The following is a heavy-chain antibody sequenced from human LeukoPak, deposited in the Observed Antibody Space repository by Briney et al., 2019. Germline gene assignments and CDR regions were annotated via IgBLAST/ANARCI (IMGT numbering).Heavy chain of an antibody. CDR2: IYHSGST. Sequence: SETLSLTCAVSGGSISSGGYSWSWIRQPPGKGLEWIGYIYHSGSTYYNPSLKSRVTISVDTSKNQFSLKLSSVTAADTAVYYCARAYCGGDCYRDYYYYGMDVWGQGTTVTVSS. CDR3: ARAYCGGDCYRDYYYYGMDV. V-gene: IGHV4-30-2*01. CDR1: GGSISSGGYS. J-gene: IGHJ6*02. D-gene: IGHD2-21*02.